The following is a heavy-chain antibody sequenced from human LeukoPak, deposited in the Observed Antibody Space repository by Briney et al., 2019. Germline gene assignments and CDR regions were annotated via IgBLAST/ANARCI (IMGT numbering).Heavy chain of an antibody. J-gene: IGHJ6*02. CDR3: ANSLRSFNYYYYYGMDV. D-gene: IGHD2-21*01. V-gene: IGHV3-11*04. CDR2: ISSSGNTI. Sequence: PGRSLRLSCAASGFTFSDYYMNWIRQAPGKGLEWVSYISSSGNTIYYADSVKGRFTISRDNSKNTLYLQMNSLRAEDTAVYYCANSLRSFNYYYYYGMDVWGQGTTVTVSS. CDR1: GFTFSDYY.